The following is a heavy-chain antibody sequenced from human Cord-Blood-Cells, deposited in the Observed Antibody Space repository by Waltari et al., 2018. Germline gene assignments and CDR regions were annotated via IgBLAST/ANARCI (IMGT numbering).Heavy chain of an antibody. Sequence: QVQPQQWGAGLLKPSVTLSLACAVYGGSFSGYYCSWIRQPPGKGVAWIGEINHSGSTNYNPSLKSRVTISGDTSKNQFSLKLSCVTAADTAVYYCARDGLRYNYYYYYGMDVWGQGTTVTVSS. CDR3: ARDGLRYNYYYYYGMDV. V-gene: IGHV4-34*01. CDR1: GGSFSGYY. J-gene: IGHJ6*02. CDR2: INHSGST. D-gene: IGHD3-9*01.